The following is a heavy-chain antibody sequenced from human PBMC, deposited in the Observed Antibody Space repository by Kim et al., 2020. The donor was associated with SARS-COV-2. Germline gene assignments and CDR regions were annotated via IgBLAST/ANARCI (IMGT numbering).Heavy chain of an antibody. D-gene: IGHD6-19*01. J-gene: IGHJ6*01. V-gene: IGHV4-34*01. CDR3: ARVGTAVAGTYYYYYGMDV. CDR2: INHSGST. CDR1: GGSFSGYY. Sequence: SETLSLTCAVYGGSFSGYYWSWIRQPPGKGLEWIGEINHSGSTNYNPSLKSRVTISVDTSKNQFSLKLSSVTAADTAVYYCARVGTAVAGTYYYYYGMDV.